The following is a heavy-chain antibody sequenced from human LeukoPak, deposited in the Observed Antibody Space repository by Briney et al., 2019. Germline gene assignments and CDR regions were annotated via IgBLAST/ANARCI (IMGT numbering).Heavy chain of an antibody. Sequence: GGSLRLSCAASGFTFSNYAMSWVRQAPGKGLEWVSAISGSGGSTYYADSVKGRFTISRDNAKNSLYLQMNSLRGEDTAVYYCTRDSGYNAFDIWGQGTMVTVSS. V-gene: IGHV3-23*01. CDR2: ISGSGGST. CDR1: GFTFSNYA. CDR3: TRDSGYNAFDI. D-gene: IGHD5-12*01. J-gene: IGHJ3*02.